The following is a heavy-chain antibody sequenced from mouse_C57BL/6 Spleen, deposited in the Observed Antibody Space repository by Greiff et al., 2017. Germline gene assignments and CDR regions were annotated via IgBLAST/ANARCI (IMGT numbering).Heavy chain of an antibody. CDR3: ARDYYGSSWKYAMDY. V-gene: IGHV1-80*01. CDR1: GYAFSSYW. Sequence: VKVVESGAELVKPGASVKISCKASGYAFSSYWMNWVKQRPGKGLEWIGQIYPGDGDTNYNGKFKGKATLTADKSSSTAYMQLSSLTSEDSAVYFCARDYYGSSWKYAMDYWGQGTSVTVSS. D-gene: IGHD1-1*01. J-gene: IGHJ4*01. CDR2: IYPGDGDT.